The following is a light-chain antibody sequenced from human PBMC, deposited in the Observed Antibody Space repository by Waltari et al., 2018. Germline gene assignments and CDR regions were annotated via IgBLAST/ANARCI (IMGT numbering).Light chain of an antibody. Sequence: IQITPSPPTMSAAVRDRVYITCRASQSISSWLAWYQQKSGKAPKLLIYKASSLESGVPSRFSGSGSGTEFTLTISSLQPDDFATYYCQQYNSYLYTFGQGTKLEIK. CDR2: KAS. J-gene: IGKJ2*01. V-gene: IGKV1-5*03. CDR3: QQYNSYLYT. CDR1: QSISSW.